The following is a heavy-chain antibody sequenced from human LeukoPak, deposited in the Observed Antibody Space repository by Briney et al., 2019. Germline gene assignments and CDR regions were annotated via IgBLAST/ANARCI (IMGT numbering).Heavy chain of an antibody. V-gene: IGHV3-33*06. J-gene: IGHJ6*03. CDR2: IWYDGSNK. D-gene: IGHD4/OR15-4a*01. Sequence: PGRSLRLSCAASGFTFSSYGMHWVRQAPGKGLEWVAVIWYDGSNKYYADSVKGRFTISRDNSKNTLYLQMNSLRAEDTAVYYCAKDISDHGGYYYYYMDVWGKGTTVTVSS. CDR1: GFTFSSYG. CDR3: AKDISDHGGYYYYYMDV.